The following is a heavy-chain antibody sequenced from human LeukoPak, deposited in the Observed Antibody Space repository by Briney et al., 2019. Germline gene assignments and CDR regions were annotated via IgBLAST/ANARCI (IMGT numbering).Heavy chain of an antibody. CDR1: GFILGNYA. J-gene: IGHJ6*02. CDR2: ISGSGVTI. Sequence: GGSLRLSCAASGFILGNYAMSWVRQAPGKGLEWVSVISGSGVTIDYADSVMGRFTISRDNSKNTLYLQLDSLRAEDTAVYFCAKGLWGAYYYGMDVWGQGTTVTVSS. V-gene: IGHV3-23*01. D-gene: IGHD3-16*01. CDR3: AKGLWGAYYYGMDV.